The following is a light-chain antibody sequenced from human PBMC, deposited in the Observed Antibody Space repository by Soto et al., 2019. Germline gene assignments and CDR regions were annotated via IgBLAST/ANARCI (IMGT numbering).Light chain of an antibody. CDR1: QSVLYSSNNKNY. CDR3: KQYYSTPPFT. J-gene: IGKJ3*01. Sequence: DIVMTQSPDSLAVSLGERATINCKSSQSVLYSSNNKNYLAWYQQKPGQPPKLLIYWASTRESGVPDRFSGSGSGTDFTLTISSLQAKEVAVYNCKQYYSTPPFTSGPGTKVDIK. CDR2: WAS. V-gene: IGKV4-1*01.